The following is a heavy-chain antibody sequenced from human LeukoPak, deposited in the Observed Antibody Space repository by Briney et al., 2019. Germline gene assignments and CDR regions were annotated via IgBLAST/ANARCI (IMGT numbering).Heavy chain of an antibody. CDR1: GFTFSDYY. D-gene: IGHD3-22*01. Sequence: PGGSLRLSCAASGFTFSDYYMSWIRQAPGKGLEWVSYISSSGSTIYYADSVKGRFTISRDNAKNSLYLQMNSLRAEDTAVYYCARDRLGPVYYYDSSGKDFGYWGQGTLVTVSS. J-gene: IGHJ4*02. V-gene: IGHV3-11*04. CDR2: ISSSGSTI. CDR3: ARDRLGPVYYYDSSGKDFGY.